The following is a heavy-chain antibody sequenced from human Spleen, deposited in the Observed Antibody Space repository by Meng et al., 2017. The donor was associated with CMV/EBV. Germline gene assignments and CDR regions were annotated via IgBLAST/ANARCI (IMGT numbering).Heavy chain of an antibody. J-gene: IGHJ5*02. V-gene: IGHV4-4*07. CDR3: ARETAAVSYNWFDP. CDR1: GGSISSYY. Sequence: QVPLQESGQGRVKPSETLSLTCTVSGGSISSYYWSWIRQPAGKGLEWIGRIYTSGSTNYNPSLKRRVTMSVDTSKNQFSLKLSSVTAADTAVYYCARETAAVSYNWFDPWGQGTLVTVSS. D-gene: IGHD6-13*01. CDR2: IYTSGST.